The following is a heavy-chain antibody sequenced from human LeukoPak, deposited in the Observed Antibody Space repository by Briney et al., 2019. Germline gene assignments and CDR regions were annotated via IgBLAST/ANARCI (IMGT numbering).Heavy chain of an antibody. J-gene: IGHJ4*02. V-gene: IGHV3-13*01. Sequence: GGSLRLSCAASGFTFSNYDFHWVRQATGKGLEWVSAISPAGDTYYQGSVKGRFTVSRENAKNSLYLQMNSLRAGDTAVYYCAKVLSGSQDYWGQGTLVTVFS. D-gene: IGHD1-26*01. CDR1: GFTFSNYD. CDR3: AKVLSGSQDY. CDR2: ISPAGDT.